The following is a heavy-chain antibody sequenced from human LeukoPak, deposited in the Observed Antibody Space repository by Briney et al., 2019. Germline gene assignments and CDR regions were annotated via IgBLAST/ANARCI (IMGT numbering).Heavy chain of an antibody. J-gene: IGHJ5*02. D-gene: IGHD3-16*02. V-gene: IGHV1-69*06. CDR2: IIPIFGTA. CDR1: GGTFSSYA. Sequence: ASVKVSCKASGGTFSSYAISWVRQAPGQGLEWMGGIIPIFGTANYAQKFQGRVTITADKSTSTAYMELSSLRSEDTAVYYCARPDYDYVWGSYRYGGGFDPWGQGTLVTVSS. CDR3: ARPDYDYVWGSYRYGGGFDP.